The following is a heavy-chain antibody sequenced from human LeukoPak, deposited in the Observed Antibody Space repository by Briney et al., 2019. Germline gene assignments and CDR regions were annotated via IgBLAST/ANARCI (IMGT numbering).Heavy chain of an antibody. D-gene: IGHD2-2*01. Sequence: GGSLRLSCVASRFTFSNAWMSWVRQAPGKGLEWVGRTKSKIHGGTTDYAAHVKGRFTISRDDSKNTLYVQMDSLKIEDTGVYYCTTDVSCSSTTCFIPWGRGTLVTVSS. V-gene: IGHV3-15*01. J-gene: IGHJ5*02. CDR3: TTDVSCSSTTCFIP. CDR1: RFTFSNAW. CDR2: TKSKIHGGTT.